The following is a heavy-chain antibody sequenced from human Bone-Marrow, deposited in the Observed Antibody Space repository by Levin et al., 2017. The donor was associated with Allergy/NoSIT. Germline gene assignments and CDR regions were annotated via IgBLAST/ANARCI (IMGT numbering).Heavy chain of an antibody. D-gene: IGHD6-25*01. CDR1: GFSLGTAGIC. Sequence: QTLSLTCTFSGFSLGTAGICVSWIRQPPGKALEWLARIDWDDSKYYSTSLKTRLTISKDTSKNQVVLTMTNMDPVDTGTYYCARTIVAAPVGGATDYWGQGTLVTVSS. CDR2: IDWDDSK. CDR3: ARTIVAAPVGGATDY. V-gene: IGHV2-70*11. J-gene: IGHJ4*02.